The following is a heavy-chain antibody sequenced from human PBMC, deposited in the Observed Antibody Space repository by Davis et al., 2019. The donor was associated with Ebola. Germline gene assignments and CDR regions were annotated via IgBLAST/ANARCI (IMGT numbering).Heavy chain of an antibody. CDR1: GYTFTTYD. J-gene: IGHJ6*02. CDR2: MNPISENT. CDR3: ARGGYFDWLTRWHYYGMDV. D-gene: IGHD3-9*01. Sequence: AASVKVSCKASGYTFTTYDIHWVRQATGQGLEWMGWMNPISENTGYAQKFQGRVTMTRSTSISTAYMDLSSLRSEDTAVYYCARGGYFDWLTRWHYYGMDVWGQGTTVTVSS. V-gene: IGHV1-8*01.